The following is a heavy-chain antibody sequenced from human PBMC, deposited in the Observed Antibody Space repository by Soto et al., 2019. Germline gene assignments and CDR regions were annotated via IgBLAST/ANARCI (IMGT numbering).Heavy chain of an antibody. D-gene: IGHD2-2*01. J-gene: IGHJ6*03. Sequence: GGSLRLSCAASGFTFSSYAMGWVRQAPGKGLEWVSAISGSGGSTYYADSVKGRFTISRDNSKNTLYLQMNSLRAEDTAVYYCAKGLYCSSTSCSYYYYYYMDVWGKGTTVTVSS. CDR3: AKGLYCSSTSCSYYYYYYMDV. CDR2: ISGSGGST. V-gene: IGHV3-23*01. CDR1: GFTFSSYA.